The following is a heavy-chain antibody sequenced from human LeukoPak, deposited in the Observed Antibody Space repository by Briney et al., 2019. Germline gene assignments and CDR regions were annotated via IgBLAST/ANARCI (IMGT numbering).Heavy chain of an antibody. CDR2: INAGNGNT. CDR3: ARGDYGGNSGYFQH. CDR1: GYTFTSYA. Sequence: ASVKVSCKASGYTFTSYAMHWVRQAPGQRLEWMGWINAGNGNTKYSQKFQGRVTITRDTSASTAYMELSSLRSEATAVYYCARGDYGGNSGYFQHWGQGTLVTVSS. V-gene: IGHV1-3*01. D-gene: IGHD4-23*01. J-gene: IGHJ1*01.